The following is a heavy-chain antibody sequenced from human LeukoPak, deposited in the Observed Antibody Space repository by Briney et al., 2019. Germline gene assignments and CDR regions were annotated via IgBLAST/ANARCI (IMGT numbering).Heavy chain of an antibody. D-gene: IGHD4-17*01. CDR2: INHSGST. CDR1: GGSFSGNY. Sequence: SETLSLTCAVFGGSFSGNYWSYIRQPPGKGLEWIGEINHSGSTNYNPSLKSRVAISVDTSKNQFSLMLTSVTAADTAVYYCARGSTTVPHYFDYWGQGTLVTVSS. V-gene: IGHV4-34*01. J-gene: IGHJ4*02. CDR3: ARGSTTVPHYFDY.